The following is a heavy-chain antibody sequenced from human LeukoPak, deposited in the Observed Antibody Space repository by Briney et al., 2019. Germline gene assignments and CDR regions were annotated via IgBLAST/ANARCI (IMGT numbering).Heavy chain of an antibody. CDR3: AKGEGYSYGYDY. CDR2: INPNSGGT. Sequence: ASVKVSCKASGYTFTGYYMHWVRQAPGQGLEWMGWINPNSGGTNYAQKFQGRVTMTRDTSISTAYMELGRLRSDDTAVYYCAKGEGYSYGYDYWGQGTLVTVSS. CDR1: GYTFTGYY. V-gene: IGHV1-2*02. J-gene: IGHJ4*02. D-gene: IGHD5-18*01.